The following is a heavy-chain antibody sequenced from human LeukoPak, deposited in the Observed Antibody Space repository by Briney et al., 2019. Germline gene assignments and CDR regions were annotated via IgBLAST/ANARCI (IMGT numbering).Heavy chain of an antibody. CDR1: GGSISSYY. D-gene: IGHD3-3*01. J-gene: IGHJ4*02. CDR2: IYYSGST. V-gene: IGHV4-59*01. Sequence: SETLSLTCTVSGGSISSYYWSWIRQPPGKGLEWIGYIYYSGSTNYNPSLKSRVTISVDTSKNQFSLKLSSVTAADTAVYYCARVVLYYDFWSGSDYYFDYWGQGTLVTVSP. CDR3: ARVVLYYDFWSGSDYYFDY.